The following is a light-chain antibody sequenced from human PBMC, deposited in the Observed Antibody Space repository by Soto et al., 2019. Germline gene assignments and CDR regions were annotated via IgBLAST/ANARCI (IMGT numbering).Light chain of an antibody. CDR3: QQLNGYLELT. V-gene: IGKV1-9*01. Sequence: DIQMTQSPSSLSASVGDSLTITCRASQYISTYLNWYQQKPGKAPKLLIYDASTLQSGVPSRFSGSRSGTEFTLTISSLQPEDFATYYCQQLNGYLELTFGGGTKVDI. CDR1: QYISTY. J-gene: IGKJ4*01. CDR2: DAS.